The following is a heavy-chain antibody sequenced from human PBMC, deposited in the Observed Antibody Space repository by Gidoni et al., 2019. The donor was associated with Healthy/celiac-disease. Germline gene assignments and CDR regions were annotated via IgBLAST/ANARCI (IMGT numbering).Heavy chain of an antibody. V-gene: IGHV4-59*08. CDR3: ARGRPTVTEDAFDI. CDR1: GGSISSYY. J-gene: IGHJ3*02. CDR2: IYYSGST. D-gene: IGHD4-17*01. Sequence: QVQLQESGPGLVKPSATLSLTCTVSGGSISSYYWSWIRQPPGKGLEWIGYIYYSGSTNYNPSLKSRVTISVDTSKNQFSLKLSSVTAADTAVYYCARGRPTVTEDAFDIWGQGTMVTVSS.